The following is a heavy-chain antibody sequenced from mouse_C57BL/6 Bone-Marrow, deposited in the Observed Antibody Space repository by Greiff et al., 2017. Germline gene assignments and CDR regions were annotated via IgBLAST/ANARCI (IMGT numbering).Heavy chain of an antibody. V-gene: IGHV5-16*01. CDR2: INYDGSST. J-gene: IGHJ4*01. CDR3: ARERDDYDDGYAMDY. Sequence: EVKLVESEGGLVQPGSSMKLSCTASGFTFSDYYMAWVRQVPEKGLEWVANINYDGSSTYYLDSLKSRFIISRDNAKNILYLQMSSLKSEDTATYYCARERDDYDDGYAMDYWGQGTSVTVSS. D-gene: IGHD2-4*01. CDR1: GFTFSDYY.